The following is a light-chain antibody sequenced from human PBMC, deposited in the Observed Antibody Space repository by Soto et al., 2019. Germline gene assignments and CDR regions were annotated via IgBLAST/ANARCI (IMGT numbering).Light chain of an antibody. Sequence: QSVLTQPPSASGTPGQRVTISCSGSSSNIGSNTVNWYQQLPGTAPKLLIYSNNQRPSGVPDRLSGSKSGTSASLAISGLQSEDEADYYCAAWDDSLNGYVFGTGTTLTVL. CDR3: AAWDDSLNGYV. J-gene: IGLJ1*01. CDR1: SSNIGSNT. CDR2: SNN. V-gene: IGLV1-44*01.